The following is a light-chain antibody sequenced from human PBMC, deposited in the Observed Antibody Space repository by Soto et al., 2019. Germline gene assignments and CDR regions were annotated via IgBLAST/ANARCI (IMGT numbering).Light chain of an antibody. V-gene: IGLV1-44*01. CDR1: SSNIGTYT. CDR3: SSFTSRFTFNYI. Sequence: QSVLTQPPSASGTPGQRVTISCSGTSSNIGTYTVNWYQQLPGTAPKLLIYTDYQRPSGVPDRFSGSKSGTSASLAINGLHSEDEADYYCSSFTSRFTFNYIFGTGTKLTVL. CDR2: TDY. J-gene: IGLJ1*01.